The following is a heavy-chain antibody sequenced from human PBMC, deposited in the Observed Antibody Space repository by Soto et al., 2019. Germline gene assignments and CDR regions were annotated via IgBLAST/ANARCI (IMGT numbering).Heavy chain of an antibody. CDR3: AKDPRGWGYIWFDP. Sequence: EVQLLESGGGLVQPGGSLRLSCAASGFTFSSYAMSWVRQAPGKGLEWVSSISSSGGSTEYADSVKGRFTISRDNSKNTLYLQMNSLRAEDTAIYYCAKDPRGWGYIWFDPWGQGALVTVSS. J-gene: IGHJ5*02. V-gene: IGHV3-23*01. D-gene: IGHD6-19*01. CDR1: GFTFSSYA. CDR2: ISSSGGST.